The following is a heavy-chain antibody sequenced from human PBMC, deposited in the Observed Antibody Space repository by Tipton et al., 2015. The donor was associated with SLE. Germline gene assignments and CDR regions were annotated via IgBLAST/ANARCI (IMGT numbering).Heavy chain of an antibody. Sequence: TLSLTCTVSGGSISGGSYYWSWIRQPAGKGLEWIGRIYTSGSTNYNPSLKSRVTISVDTSKNQFSLKLSSVTAADTAVYYCARDRGGSGWPEYYFDYWGQGALVTVSS. CDR1: GGSISGGSYY. V-gene: IGHV4-61*02. CDR2: IYTSGST. J-gene: IGHJ4*02. D-gene: IGHD6-19*01. CDR3: ARDRGGSGWPEYYFDY.